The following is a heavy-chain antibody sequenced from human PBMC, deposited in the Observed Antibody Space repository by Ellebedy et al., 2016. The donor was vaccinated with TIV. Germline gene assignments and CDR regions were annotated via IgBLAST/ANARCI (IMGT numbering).Heavy chain of an antibody. V-gene: IGHV3-30*03. CDR1: GFTFSSYG. D-gene: IGHD2-15*01. CDR3: AMLPDY. J-gene: IGHJ4*02. CDR2: ISYDGSNK. Sequence: LSLTCAASGFTFSSYGMHWVRQAPGKGLEWVAVISYDGSNKYYADSVKGRFTISRDNSKNTLYLQMNSLRAEDTAVYYCAMLPDYWGQGTLVTVSS.